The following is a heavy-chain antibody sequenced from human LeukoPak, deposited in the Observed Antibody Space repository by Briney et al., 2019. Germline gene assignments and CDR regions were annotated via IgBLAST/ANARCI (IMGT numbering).Heavy chain of an antibody. CDR3: AELGITMIGGV. CDR2: ISSSGSTI. CDR1: GFTFSSYE. Sequence: GGSLRLSCAASGFTFSSYEMNWVRQAPGKGLEGGSYISSSGSTIYYADSVKGRFTISRNNAKNSLYLQMNSLRAEDTAVYYCAELGITMIGGVWGKGTTVTISS. V-gene: IGHV3-48*03. D-gene: IGHD3-10*02. J-gene: IGHJ6*04.